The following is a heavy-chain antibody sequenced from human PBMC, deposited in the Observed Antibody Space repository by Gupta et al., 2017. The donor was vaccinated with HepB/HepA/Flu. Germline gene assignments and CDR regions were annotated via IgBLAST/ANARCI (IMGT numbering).Heavy chain of an antibody. CDR2: IYYSGST. CDR3: ARVGATTVEHAFDI. V-gene: IGHV4-39*01. CDR1: GGSISSSSYY. Sequence: QLQLQESGPGLVKPSETLSLTCTVSGGSISSSSYYWGWIRQPPGKGLEWIGSIYYSGSTYYNPSLKSRVTISVDTSKNQFSLKLSSVTAADTAVYYCARVGATTVEHAFDIWGQGTMVTVSS. D-gene: IGHD1-26*01. J-gene: IGHJ3*02.